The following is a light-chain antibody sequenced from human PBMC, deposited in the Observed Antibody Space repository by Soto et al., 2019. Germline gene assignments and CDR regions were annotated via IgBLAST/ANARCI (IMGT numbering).Light chain of an antibody. CDR2: RAS. Sequence: QSVLTQPTSASGTPGQRVTISCSGSSSNIGSNYVYWYQQVPGTAPRLLMYRASQRPSGVPDRFSGSKSGTSASLAISGLRSEDEADYYCAAWDDTLKGLVFGGGTQLTVL. CDR1: SSNIGSNY. CDR3: AAWDDTLKGLV. J-gene: IGLJ2*01. V-gene: IGLV1-47*01.